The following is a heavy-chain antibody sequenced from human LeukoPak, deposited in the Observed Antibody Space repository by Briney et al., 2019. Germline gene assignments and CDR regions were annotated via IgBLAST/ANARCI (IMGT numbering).Heavy chain of an antibody. V-gene: IGHV4-34*01. D-gene: IGHD3-22*01. CDR2: INHSGST. Sequence: SETLSLTCAVYGGSFSGYYWSWIRQPPGKGLEWIGEINHSGSTNYNPSLKSRVTISVDTSKNQFSLKLSSVTAADTAVYYCARQTLTMIVQNWGQGTLVTVSS. J-gene: IGHJ4*02. CDR1: GGSFSGYY. CDR3: ARQTLTMIVQN.